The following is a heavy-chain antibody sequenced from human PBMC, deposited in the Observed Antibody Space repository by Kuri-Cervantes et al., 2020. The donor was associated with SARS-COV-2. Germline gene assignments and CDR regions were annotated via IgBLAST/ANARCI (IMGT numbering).Heavy chain of an antibody. Sequence: LRLSCTVSGGSISSGDYYWSWIRQPPGKGLEWIGYIYYSGSTYYNPSLKSRVTISVDTSKNQFSLKLSSVTAADTAVYYCARVVSRTIFGVVKPDAFDIWGQGTMVTVSS. CDR3: ARVVSRTIFGVVKPDAFDI. J-gene: IGHJ3*02. CDR2: IYYSGST. D-gene: IGHD3-3*01. CDR1: GGSISSGDYY. V-gene: IGHV4-30-4*08.